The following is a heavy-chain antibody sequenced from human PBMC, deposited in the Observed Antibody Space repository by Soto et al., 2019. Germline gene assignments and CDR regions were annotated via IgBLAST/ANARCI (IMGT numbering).Heavy chain of an antibody. D-gene: IGHD2-15*01. J-gene: IGHJ5*02. Sequence: QVQLQESGPGLVKPSQTLSLTCTVSGGSINTGGYYWGWIRHLPGEGLEWIGHIFYTVTAYYNTSLRRRVTVSIDTSANPFSLHMFSVTAADTAMYYCARRLDDTPETFFNWFAPWGQGILVTVSS. CDR3: ARRLDDTPETFFNWFAP. CDR1: GGSINTGGYY. V-gene: IGHV4-31*03. CDR2: IFYTVTA.